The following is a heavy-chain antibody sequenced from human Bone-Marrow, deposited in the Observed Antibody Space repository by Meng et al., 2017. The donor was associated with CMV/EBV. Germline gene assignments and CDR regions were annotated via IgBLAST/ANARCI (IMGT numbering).Heavy chain of an antibody. V-gene: IGHV6-1*01. CDR1: GDSVSSNSAA. J-gene: IGHJ6*02. Sequence: LRLSCAISGDSVSSNSAAWNWIRQSPSRGLEWLGRTYYRSKWYNDYAVSVKSRITINPDTSKNQFSLQLNSVTPEDTAVYYCARELPHPTYYYYGMDVCGQGTTVTVSS. CDR3: ARELPHPTYYYYGMDV. CDR2: TYYRSKWYN. D-gene: IGHD1-26*01.